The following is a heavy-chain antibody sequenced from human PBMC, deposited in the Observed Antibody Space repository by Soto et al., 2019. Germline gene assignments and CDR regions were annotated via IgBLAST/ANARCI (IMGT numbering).Heavy chain of an antibody. CDR1: GYTLTELS. V-gene: IGHV1-24*01. CDR3: AKVWYYYDSSGPFDY. D-gene: IGHD3-22*01. CDR2: FDPEDGET. Sequence: ASVKVSCKVSGYTLTELSMHWVRQAPGKGLEWMGGFDPEDGETIYAQKFQGRVTMTEDTSTDTAYMELSSLRSEDTAVYYCAKVWYYYDSSGPFDYWGQGTLVTVSS. J-gene: IGHJ4*02.